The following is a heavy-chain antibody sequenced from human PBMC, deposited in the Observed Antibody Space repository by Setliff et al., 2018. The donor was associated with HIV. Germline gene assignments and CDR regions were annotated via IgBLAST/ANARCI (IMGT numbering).Heavy chain of an antibody. D-gene: IGHD3-3*01. CDR1: GGSFSGYY. CDR3: ARGGLNDYTLFSDF. V-gene: IGHV4-34*01. J-gene: IGHJ4*01. Sequence: PSETLSLTCAVYGGSFSGYYWSWIGQPPGKGLEWIGEINPSGSANYSQSLKSRVTISVDTYQNEFSLKLGSVTAADTAVYFCARGGLNDYTLFSDFWGQGTLVTVSS. CDR2: INPSGSA.